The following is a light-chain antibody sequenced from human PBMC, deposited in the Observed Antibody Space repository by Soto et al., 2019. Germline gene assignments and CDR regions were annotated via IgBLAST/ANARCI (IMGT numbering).Light chain of an antibody. CDR3: TSYTRSPNYV. Sequence: QXVLTPPASVSWSPGHSITVSCTGTSNDIVVSNYVSWYQQHPGKAPRLIIYAVDNRPSGVSARFSGSKSGNTASLTISGLQTEDEADYYCTSYTRSPNYVFGTGTKVTVL. CDR1: SNDIVVSNY. V-gene: IGLV2-14*03. CDR2: AVD. J-gene: IGLJ1*01.